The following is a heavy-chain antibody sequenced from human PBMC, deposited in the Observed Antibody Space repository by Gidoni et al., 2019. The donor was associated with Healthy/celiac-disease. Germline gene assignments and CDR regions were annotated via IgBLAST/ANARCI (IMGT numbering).Heavy chain of an antibody. CDR3: ARHVLQQLPPYWFDP. CDR2: IYYSGST. V-gene: IGHV4-39*01. Sequence: QLQLQESGPGLVKPSETLSLTCTVSGGSISSSSYYWGWIRQPPGKGLEWIGSIYYSGSTYYNPSLKSRVTISVDTSKNQFSLKLSSVTAADTAVYYCARHVLQQLPPYWFDPWGQGTLVTVSS. CDR1: GGSISSSSYY. D-gene: IGHD6-13*01. J-gene: IGHJ5*02.